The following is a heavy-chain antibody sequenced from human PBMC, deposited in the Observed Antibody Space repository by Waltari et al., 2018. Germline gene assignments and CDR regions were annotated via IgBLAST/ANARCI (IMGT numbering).Heavy chain of an antibody. V-gene: IGHV3-7*01. CDR1: GFTVSSNY. Sequence: EVQLVESGGGLIQPGGSLRLSCAASGFTVSSNYMSWVRQAPGKGLEWVANIKQDGSEKYYVDSVKGRFTISRDNAKNSLYLQMNSLRAEDTAVYYCARDSIVVVPAATRPSYYYYGMDVWGQGTTVTVSS. J-gene: IGHJ6*02. CDR3: ARDSIVVVPAATRPSYYYYGMDV. CDR2: IKQDGSEK. D-gene: IGHD2-2*01.